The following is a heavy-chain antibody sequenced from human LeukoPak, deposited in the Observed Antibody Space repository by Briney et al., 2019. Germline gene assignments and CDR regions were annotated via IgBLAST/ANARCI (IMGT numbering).Heavy chain of an antibody. D-gene: IGHD6-6*01. J-gene: IGHJ5*02. V-gene: IGHV1-69*05. Sequence: GASVKVSCKASGGTFSSYAISWVRQAPGQGLEWMGGIIPIFGTANYAQKFQGRVTITTDESTSTAYMELSSLRSEDTAVYYFASHGSVRAARGHNWFDPWGQGTLVTVSS. CDR2: IIPIFGTA. CDR3: ASHGSVRAARGHNWFDP. CDR1: GGTFSSYA.